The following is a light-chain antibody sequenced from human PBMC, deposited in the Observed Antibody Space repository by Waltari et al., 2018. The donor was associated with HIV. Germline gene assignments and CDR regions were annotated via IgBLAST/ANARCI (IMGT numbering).Light chain of an antibody. CDR2: RDN. CDR3: ASWDDDLTAWV. CDR1: RSSTGSNY. J-gene: IGLJ3*02. V-gene: IGLV1-47*01. Sequence: QSVLTQPPSTSGTPGQTVTISCSGSRSSTGSNYVYWYVPLPGTAPKPLIFRDNQRPSGVPDRFSGSKSGTSASLAITGLRSDDEADYYCASWDDDLTAWVFGGGTKLTVL.